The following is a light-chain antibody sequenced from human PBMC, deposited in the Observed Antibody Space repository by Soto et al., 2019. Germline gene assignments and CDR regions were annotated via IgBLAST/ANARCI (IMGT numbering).Light chain of an antibody. Sequence: EIVLTQSPATLSLSPGESVTLSCRASQSVSSFLAWYQQKPGQAPRLLIYDASNRATGIPARFSGSGSGTDFTPTISTLEPVDFAVYYCQQCSSWPHTFGRGTKLEIK. J-gene: IGKJ2*01. CDR2: DAS. V-gene: IGKV3-11*01. CDR3: QQCSSWPHT. CDR1: QSVSSF.